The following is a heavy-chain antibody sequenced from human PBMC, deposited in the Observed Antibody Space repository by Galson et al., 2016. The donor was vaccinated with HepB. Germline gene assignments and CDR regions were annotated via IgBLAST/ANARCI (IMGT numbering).Heavy chain of an antibody. V-gene: IGHV3-7*03. CDR3: AKYGDEAGWNFHH. D-gene: IGHD6-19*01. Sequence: SLRLSCAASGFTFSRFWMNWVRQAPGKGLEWEASIKEDGSKTFYVDSVKGRFTMSRDNVEESVSLQMNSLRAEDTAVYYCAKYGDEAGWNFHHWGQGTLVTVSS. CDR2: IKEDGSKT. J-gene: IGHJ1*01. CDR1: GFTFSRFW.